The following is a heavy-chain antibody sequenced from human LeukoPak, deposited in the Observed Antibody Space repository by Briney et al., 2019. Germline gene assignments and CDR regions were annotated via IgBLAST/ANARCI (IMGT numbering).Heavy chain of an antibody. V-gene: IGHV3-21*01. CDR1: GFTFSSYA. Sequence: GGSLRLSCAASGFTFSSYAMSWVRQAPGKGLEWVSSISSSSGYIYYADSVKGRFTISRDNAKNSLYLQMNSLRAEDTAVYYCARGYNYGYDYGGQGTLVTVSS. J-gene: IGHJ4*02. CDR3: ARGYNYGYDY. CDR2: ISSSSGYI. D-gene: IGHD5-18*01.